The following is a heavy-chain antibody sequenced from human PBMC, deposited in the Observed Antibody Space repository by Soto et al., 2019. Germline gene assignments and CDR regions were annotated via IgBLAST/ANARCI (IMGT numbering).Heavy chain of an antibody. D-gene: IGHD3-16*01. V-gene: IGHV3-7*04. CDR2: VNQEGSDR. CDR1: GFTFRGSW. CDR3: ARGGGNFDQ. Sequence: EVQLVESGGGLVQPGGSLRLTCEVSGFTFRGSWMSWVRQAPGKGLEWVANVNQEGSDRYYVDSVKGRFTISRDNAKKRLYLQMNSLRAEDRPVYYCARGGGNFDQWGQGTLVTVAS. J-gene: IGHJ4*02.